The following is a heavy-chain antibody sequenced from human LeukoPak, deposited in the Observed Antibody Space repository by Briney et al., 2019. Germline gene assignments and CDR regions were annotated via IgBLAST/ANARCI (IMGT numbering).Heavy chain of an antibody. D-gene: IGHD1-26*01. CDR2: IIPIFGTA. Sequence: SSVKVSCKASGGTFISYAISWVRQAPGQGLEWMGGIIPIFGTANYAQKFQGRVTITTDESTSTAYMELSSLRSEDTAVYYCARVAVGATLYYYYYMDVWGKGTTVTVSS. CDR3: ARVAVGATLYYYYYMDV. V-gene: IGHV1-69*05. J-gene: IGHJ6*03. CDR1: GGTFISYA.